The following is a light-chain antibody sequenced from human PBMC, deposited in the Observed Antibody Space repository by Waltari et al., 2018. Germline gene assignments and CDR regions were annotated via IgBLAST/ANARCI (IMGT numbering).Light chain of an antibody. V-gene: IGKV3-15*01. CDR1: QSVSSN. J-gene: IGKJ1*01. Sequence: EIVVTQSPATLSVSPGERATLSCRASQSVSSNLAWYQQKPGHAPRLLIYGASPSATGIPARFSGSGSGTEFTLTISSLQFEDFAVYYCQQYNNWPPTWTFGQGTKVEIK. CDR3: QQYNNWPPTWT. CDR2: GAS.